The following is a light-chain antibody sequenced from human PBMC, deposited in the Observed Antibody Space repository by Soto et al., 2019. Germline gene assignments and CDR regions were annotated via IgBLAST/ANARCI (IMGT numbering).Light chain of an antibody. CDR3: QQRSNWPLT. Sequence: EIVLTQSTGTLSLSPRERATLSDRASQSVSSSYLAWHQQKPGQAARLLIYGAASRATGIPARLSGSGSGTDFTLTISSLEPEDFAVYYCQQRSNWPLTFGGGTKVDIK. J-gene: IGKJ4*01. CDR1: QSVSSSY. CDR2: GAA. V-gene: IGKV3D-20*02.